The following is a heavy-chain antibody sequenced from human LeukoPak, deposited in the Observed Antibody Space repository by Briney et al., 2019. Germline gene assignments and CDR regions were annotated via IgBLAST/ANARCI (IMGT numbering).Heavy chain of an antibody. CDR1: GGSISSYY. Sequence: SETLSLTCTVSGGSISSYYWSWIRQPAGMGLEWIGSIYYSGSTYYNPSLKSRVTISVDTSKNQFSLKLSSVTAADTAVYYCARDFPGYSSPFDPWGQGTLVTVSS. V-gene: IGHV4-4*07. CDR3: ARDFPGYSSPFDP. CDR2: IYYSGST. J-gene: IGHJ5*02. D-gene: IGHD6-13*01.